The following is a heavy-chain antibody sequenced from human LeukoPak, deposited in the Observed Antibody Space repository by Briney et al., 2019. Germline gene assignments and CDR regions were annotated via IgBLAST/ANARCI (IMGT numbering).Heavy chain of an antibody. CDR1: GFTFSNHS. V-gene: IGHV3-30*01. D-gene: IGHD3-16*01. CDR2: ISNSGSNN. Sequence: SLSLSCAASGFTFSNHSMHWIRQAPGKGLEWVAVISNSGSNNYYVDTGKGRLTVSRDNSKNTLYLQMISPRAEDTDVCYCAGSRSGGRGQNGYIDYWGQGTLVTVSS. J-gene: IGHJ4*02. CDR3: AGSRSGGRGQNGYIDY.